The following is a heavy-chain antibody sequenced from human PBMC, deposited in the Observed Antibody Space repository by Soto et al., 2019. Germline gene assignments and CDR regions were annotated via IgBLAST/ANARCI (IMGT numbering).Heavy chain of an antibody. Sequence: PSETLSLTCAVSGDSVSSGGFYWSWIRQHPGKGLEYIEYIHDSGSTNYNPSLRGRVTISADTSSNHFSLRLDSVTAADTAVYYCARGRGKWFDPWGQGTLVTVSS. D-gene: IGHD3-16*01. CDR2: IHDSGST. V-gene: IGHV4-31*11. CDR3: ARGRGKWFDP. J-gene: IGHJ5*02. CDR1: GDSVSSGGFY.